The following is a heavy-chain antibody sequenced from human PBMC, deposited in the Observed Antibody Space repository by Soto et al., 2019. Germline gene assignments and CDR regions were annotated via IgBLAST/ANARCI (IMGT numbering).Heavy chain of an antibody. CDR1: GGSFSGHY. V-gene: IGHV4-34*01. D-gene: IGHD6-6*01. Sequence: SETLSLTCAVYGGSFSGHYWIWIRQPPGKGLEWIGEINHSGSTNYNPSLKSRVTISVDTSKNQFSLKLSSVTAADTAVYYCARATYSSSSRTHYGMDVWGQGTTVTVSS. CDR2: INHSGST. J-gene: IGHJ6*02. CDR3: ARATYSSSSRTHYGMDV.